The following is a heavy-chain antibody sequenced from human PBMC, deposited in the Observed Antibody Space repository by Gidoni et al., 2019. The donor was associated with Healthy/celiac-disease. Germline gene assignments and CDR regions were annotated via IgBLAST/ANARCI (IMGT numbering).Heavy chain of an antibody. J-gene: IGHJ5*01. CDR3: ARGEAAAAGTLVRFDS. V-gene: IGHV4-34*01. Sequence: QVQLQQWGAGLLQPSATLSLTCAVSGGSFSGDYWSWIRQPPGKGLEWIGEINHGGSNTYNPSLKSRVTISGDTSKNQFSLKRSSVTAADTAVYYCARGEAAAAGTLVRFDSWGQGTLVTVSS. CDR2: INHGGSN. CDR1: GGSFSGDY. D-gene: IGHD6-13*01.